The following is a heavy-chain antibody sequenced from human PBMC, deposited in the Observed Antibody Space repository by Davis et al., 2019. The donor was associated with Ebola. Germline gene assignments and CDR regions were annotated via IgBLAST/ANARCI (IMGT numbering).Heavy chain of an antibody. J-gene: IGHJ5*02. CDR1: GFTFSSYW. D-gene: IGHD3-10*01. CDR3: ARGITMVRGVYWFDP. Sequence: GESLKISCAASGFTFSSYWMHWVRQAPGKGLVWVSRINSDGSSTSYADSVKGRFTISRDNSKNTLYLQMNSLRAEDTAVYYCARGITMVRGVYWFDPWGQGTLVTVSS. V-gene: IGHV3-74*01. CDR2: INSDGSST.